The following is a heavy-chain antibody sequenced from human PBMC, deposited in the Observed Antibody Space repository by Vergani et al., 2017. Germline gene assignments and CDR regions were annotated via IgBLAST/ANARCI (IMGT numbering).Heavy chain of an antibody. CDR1: GGSFSGYY. CDR3: ARGRREDYFDNDAFDI. CDR2: INHSGST. V-gene: IGHV4-34*01. Sequence: QVQLQQWGAGLLKPSETLSLTCAVYGGSFSGYYWSWIRQPPGKGLEWIGEINHSGSTNYNPSLKSRVTMSVDTSKNQFSLKLSSVTAADTAVYYCARGRREDYFDNDAFDIWGQGTMVTVSS. J-gene: IGHJ3*02. D-gene: IGHD2/OR15-2a*01.